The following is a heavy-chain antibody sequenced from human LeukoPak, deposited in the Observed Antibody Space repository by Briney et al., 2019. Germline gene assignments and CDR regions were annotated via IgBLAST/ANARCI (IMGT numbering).Heavy chain of an antibody. Sequence: GSLRLSCAASGFTFSSYAMSWVRQAPGKGLEWVSVIYSGGSTYYADSVKGRFTISRDNSKNTLYLQMNSLRAEDTAVYYCARDGSGSPPRMDVWGQGTTVTVSS. CDR3: ARDGSGSPPRMDV. V-gene: IGHV3-66*01. J-gene: IGHJ6*02. CDR2: IYSGGST. CDR1: GFTFSSYA.